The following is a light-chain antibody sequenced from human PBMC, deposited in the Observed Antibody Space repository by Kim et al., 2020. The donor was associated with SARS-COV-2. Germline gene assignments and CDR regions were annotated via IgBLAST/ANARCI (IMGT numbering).Light chain of an antibody. CDR2: DVS. J-gene: IGLJ1*01. CDR1: SSDVGGYNY. V-gene: IGLV2-11*01. CDR3: CAYAGSPDV. Sequence: QSALTQPRSVSGSPGQSVTISCTGTSSDVGGYNYVSWYQQHPGKAPKLMIYDVSKRPSGDPDRFSGSKSGNTASLTVSGLQAEDEAAYYCCAYAGSPDVFGTGTKVTVL.